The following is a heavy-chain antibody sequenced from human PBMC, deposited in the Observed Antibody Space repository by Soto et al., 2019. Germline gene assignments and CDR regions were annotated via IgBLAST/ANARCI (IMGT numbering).Heavy chain of an antibody. CDR3: VSDSSGYLFDY. CDR1: GFTFSSYA. J-gene: IGHJ4*02. CDR2: ISGSGGST. V-gene: IGHV3-23*01. D-gene: IGHD3-22*01. Sequence: GGSLRLSCAASGFTFSSYAMSWVRQAPGKGLEWVSAISGSGGSTYYADSVKGRFTISRDNSKNTLYLQMNSLRAEDTAVYYCVSDSSGYLFDYWGQGTLVTVSS.